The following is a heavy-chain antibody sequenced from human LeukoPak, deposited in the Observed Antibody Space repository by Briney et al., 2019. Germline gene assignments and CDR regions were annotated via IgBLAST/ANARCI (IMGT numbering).Heavy chain of an antibody. V-gene: IGHV4-39*01. CDR3: ARRRRDYDYGDH. D-gene: IGHD4-17*01. J-gene: IGHJ4*02. Sequence: SETLSLTCTVSGGSISSSSYYWGWIRQPPGKGLEWIGSIYYSGSTYYNPSLKSRVTISVDTSKNQFSLKLGSVTAADTAVYYCARRRRDYDYGDHWGQGTLVTVSS. CDR1: GGSISSSSYY. CDR2: IYYSGST.